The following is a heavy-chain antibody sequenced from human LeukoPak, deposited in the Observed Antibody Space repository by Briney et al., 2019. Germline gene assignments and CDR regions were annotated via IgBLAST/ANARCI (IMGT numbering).Heavy chain of an antibody. CDR1: GYTFTSYG. J-gene: IGHJ4*02. Sequence: GASVKVSCKASGYTFTSYGISWVRQAPGQGLEWMGWISAYNGNTNYAQKLQGRVTMTTDTSTSTAYMELSSLRSEDTAVYYCARGGDTSDALLYSSSPFSQFDYWGQGTLVTVSS. V-gene: IGHV1-18*01. CDR2: ISAYNGNT. D-gene: IGHD6-13*01. CDR3: ARGGDTSDALLYSSSPFSQFDY.